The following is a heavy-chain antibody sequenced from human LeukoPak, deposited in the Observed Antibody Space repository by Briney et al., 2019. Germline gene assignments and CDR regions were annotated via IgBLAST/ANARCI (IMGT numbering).Heavy chain of an antibody. CDR2: INHSGST. Sequence: SETLSLTCAVYGGSFSGYYWSWIRQPPGKGLEWIGEINHSGSTNYNPSLKSRVTISVDTSKNQFSLKLSSVTAADTAVYYCARRSSSLPGWFDPWGQGTLVTVSS. CDR3: ARRSSSLPGWFDP. J-gene: IGHJ5*02. V-gene: IGHV4-34*01. D-gene: IGHD6-6*01. CDR1: GGSFSGYY.